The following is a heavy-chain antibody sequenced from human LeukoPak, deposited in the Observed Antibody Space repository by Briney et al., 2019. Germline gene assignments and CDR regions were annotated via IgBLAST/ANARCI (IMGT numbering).Heavy chain of an antibody. CDR2: VSPTSTYI. Sequence: GGALRLSCAATGFTLKGHSMNWVRQAPGEGGEWVSSVSPTSTYISYQDSVKGRFTISRDDAKTSLYLQMDSLRVEDTALYYCARTIYYYESTSYFSDAFDIWGQGTMVTVSS. D-gene: IGHD3-22*01. J-gene: IGHJ3*02. V-gene: IGHV3-21*01. CDR3: ARTIYYYESTSYFSDAFDI. CDR1: GFTLKGHS.